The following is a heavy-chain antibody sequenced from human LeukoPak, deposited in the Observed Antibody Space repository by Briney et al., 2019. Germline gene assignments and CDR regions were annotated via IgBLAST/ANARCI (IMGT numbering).Heavy chain of an antibody. V-gene: IGHV1-18*04. Sequence: ASVKVSCKASGYTFTSYGISWVRQAPGQGLEWMGWISAYNGNTNYAQKLQGRVTMTTDTSTSTAYMELRSLRSDDTAVYYCARDRWYYGSGSSPLNYWGQGTLVTVSS. J-gene: IGHJ4*02. CDR2: ISAYNGNT. CDR3: ARDRWYYGSGSSPLNY. CDR1: GYTFTSYG. D-gene: IGHD3-10*01.